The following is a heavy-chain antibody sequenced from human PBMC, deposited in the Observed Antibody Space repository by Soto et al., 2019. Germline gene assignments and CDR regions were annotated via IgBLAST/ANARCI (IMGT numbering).Heavy chain of an antibody. Sequence: QVQLVQSGAEVKKPGASVKVSCKASGYTFTGYYMHWVRQAPGQGLEWMGWINPNSGGTNYAQKFQGRVTMTRDTSISTAYMELSRLRSDDTAVYYCARDPYRAVTTAPYGMDVWGQGTTVTVSS. J-gene: IGHJ6*02. V-gene: IGHV1-2*02. CDR3: ARDPYRAVTTAPYGMDV. CDR2: INPNSGGT. CDR1: GYTFTGYY. D-gene: IGHD4-17*01.